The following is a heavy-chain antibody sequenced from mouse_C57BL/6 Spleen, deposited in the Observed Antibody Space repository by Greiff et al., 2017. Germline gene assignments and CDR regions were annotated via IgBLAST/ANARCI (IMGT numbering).Heavy chain of an antibody. CDR1: GYTFTSYW. J-gene: IGHJ2*01. V-gene: IGHV1-61*01. CDR3: AREVLSRYFDY. Sequence: QVQLQQPGAELVRPGSSVKLSCKASGYTFTSYWMDWVKQRPGQGLEWIGNIYPSDSETHYNQKFKDKATLTIDKSSNTTYMQLSSLTSEDSAVFYCAREVLSRYFDYWGQGTTLTVSS. D-gene: IGHD1-1*02. CDR2: IYPSDSET.